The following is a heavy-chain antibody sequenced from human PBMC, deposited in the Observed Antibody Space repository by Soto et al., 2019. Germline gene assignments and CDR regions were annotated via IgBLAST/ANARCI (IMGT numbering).Heavy chain of an antibody. CDR1: GFTFGSYC. J-gene: IGHJ4*01. CDR2: IKWDASER. V-gene: IGHV3-7*01. D-gene: IGHD3-10*01. CDR3: ARDSGYCSGSFVIHYLDC. Sequence: GGSLRLSCAASGFTFGSYCMSWVRQAQGKGLEWLATIKWDASERKYLDSVKGRFTISRDNAKNSLYLQMHSLRAEDTAAYYCARDSGYCSGSFVIHYLDCWGHGTLVTVSS.